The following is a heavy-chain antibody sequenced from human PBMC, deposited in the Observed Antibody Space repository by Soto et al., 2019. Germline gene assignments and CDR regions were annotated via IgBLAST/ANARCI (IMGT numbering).Heavy chain of an antibody. CDR2: INAYNGNT. D-gene: IGHD6-19*01. J-gene: IGHJ4*02. V-gene: IGHV1-18*01. Sequence: ASVKVSCKASGYTFTSYGISWVRQAPGQGREWMGWINAYNGNTNYAQKLQGRVTMTTDTSTSTAYMELRSLRSDDTAVYYCATIRTPTYSSGWYDYWGQGTLVTVSS. CDR3: ATIRTPTYSSGWYDY. CDR1: GYTFTSYG.